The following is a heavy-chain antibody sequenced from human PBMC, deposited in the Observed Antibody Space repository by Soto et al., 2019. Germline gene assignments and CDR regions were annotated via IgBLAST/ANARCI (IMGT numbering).Heavy chain of an antibody. V-gene: IGHV4-30-2*01. CDR1: GGSISSGGYS. CDR3: ARVFGGSTSSKMGYYYGMDV. J-gene: IGHJ6*02. Sequence: SEILSLTCAVSGGSISSGGYSWSWIRQPPGKGLEWIGYIYHSGSTYYNPSLKSRVTISVDRSKNQFSLKLSSVTAADTAVYYCARVFGGSTSSKMGYYYGMDVWGQGTTVTVSS. D-gene: IGHD2-2*01. CDR2: IYHSGST.